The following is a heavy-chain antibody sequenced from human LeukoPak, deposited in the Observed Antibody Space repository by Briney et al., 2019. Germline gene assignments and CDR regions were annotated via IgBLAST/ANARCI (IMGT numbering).Heavy chain of an antibody. Sequence: SETLSLTCTVSSGSIISSSYYWGWIRQPPGKWLEWIGSIYYSGSTYYNPSLKRRVTISVDTSKNQFSLKLSSVTAADTAVYYCARDLWDYYDNATHNWFDPWGQGTLVTVSS. V-gene: IGHV4-39*07. CDR3: ARDLWDYYDNATHNWFDP. J-gene: IGHJ5*02. CDR2: IYYSGST. CDR1: SGSIISSSYY. D-gene: IGHD3-22*01.